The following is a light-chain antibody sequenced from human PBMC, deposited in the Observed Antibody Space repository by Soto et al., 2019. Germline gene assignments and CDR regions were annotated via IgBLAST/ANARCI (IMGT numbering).Light chain of an antibody. CDR3: QHDNSYSEA. V-gene: IGKV1-5*03. CDR2: KAS. Sequence: DIQMTQSPSTLSGSVGDRVTITCRASQTISSWLAWYQQKPGKAPKLLIYKASTLKSGVPSRVSGSGSGTEVTLTISSLQPDDFATYDGQHDNSYSEAFGQGTKVELK. J-gene: IGKJ1*01. CDR1: QTISSW.